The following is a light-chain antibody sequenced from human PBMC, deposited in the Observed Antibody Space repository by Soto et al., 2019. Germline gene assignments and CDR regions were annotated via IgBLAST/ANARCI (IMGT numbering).Light chain of an antibody. CDR2: RVS. CDR1: QSLVYTDGDTY. J-gene: IGKJ2*01. V-gene: IGKV2-30*01. CDR3: MQGTHWPPYT. Sequence: DVVVTQSPLSLPVTLGRPASISCRSRQSLVYTDGDTYLNWFQQRPGQSPRRLIFRVSNRGSGVSDRFSGSGSGTDFTLKISRGEAEDVGVSYCMQGTHWPPYTFGQGTKLEIK.